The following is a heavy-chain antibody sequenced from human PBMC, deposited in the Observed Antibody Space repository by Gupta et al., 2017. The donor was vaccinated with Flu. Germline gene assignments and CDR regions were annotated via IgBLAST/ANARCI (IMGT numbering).Heavy chain of an antibody. V-gene: IGHV3-9*01. CDR1: RLGFAVYA. D-gene: IGHD3-22*01. CDR2: NTWTSGSL. J-gene: IGHJ4*02. CDR3: TKTRDVNYNSLSYDGDFDY. Sequence: EVRLFESGGVLVEPGRSLCCTCTPPRLGFAVYAMVWVRQAPGKGLELVSGNTWTSGSLGYAHSVKGRFTISRDNAKDSLYLQMNSLRVEDTALYSCTKTRDVNYNSLSYDGDFDYWGQGTLVTVSS.